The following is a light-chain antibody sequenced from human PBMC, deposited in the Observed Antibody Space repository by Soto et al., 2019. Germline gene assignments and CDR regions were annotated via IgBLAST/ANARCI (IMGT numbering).Light chain of an antibody. Sequence: DIVLTQSPATLSLSPGERATLSCRASQSVYSYLAWYQQKPGLAPRLLIYDASSRATGIPARFSGSGSGTDFTLTISSLEPEDFAVYYCQQRSIWPVSFGQGTRLEIK. CDR2: DAS. CDR1: QSVYSY. CDR3: QQRSIWPVS. V-gene: IGKV3-11*01. J-gene: IGKJ5*01.